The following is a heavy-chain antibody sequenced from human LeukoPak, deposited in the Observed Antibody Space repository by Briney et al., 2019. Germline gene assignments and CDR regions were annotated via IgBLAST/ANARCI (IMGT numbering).Heavy chain of an antibody. D-gene: IGHD2-8*01. Sequence: GASVKVSCKASGYTFTGYYMHWVRQAPGQGLEWMGWINPNSGGTNYAQKFQGRVTMTRDTSISTAYMELSRLRSDDTAVYYCAREGPPLVLPIREAFDIWGQGTMVTVSS. J-gene: IGHJ3*02. CDR2: INPNSGGT. V-gene: IGHV1-2*02. CDR3: AREGPPLVLPIREAFDI. CDR1: GYTFTGYY.